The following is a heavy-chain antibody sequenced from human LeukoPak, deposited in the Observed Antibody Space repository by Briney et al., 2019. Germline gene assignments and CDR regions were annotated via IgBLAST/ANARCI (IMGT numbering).Heavy chain of an antibody. CDR3: AKGSYYDSSGSFYFDY. D-gene: IGHD3-22*01. CDR1: GFTVSSSY. Sequence: GGSLRLSCAASGFTVSSSYMTWVRQAPGKGLEWVSAISGSGGSTYYADSVKGRFTISRDNSKNTLYVQVNSLGTEDTAAYYCAKGSYYDSSGSFYFDYWGQGTLVTVSS. CDR2: ISGSGGST. J-gene: IGHJ4*02. V-gene: IGHV3-23*01.